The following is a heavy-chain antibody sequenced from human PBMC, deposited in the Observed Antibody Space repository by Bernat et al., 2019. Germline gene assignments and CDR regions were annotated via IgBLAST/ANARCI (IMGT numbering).Heavy chain of an antibody. CDR2: IYPGDSDT. D-gene: IGHD6-25*01. J-gene: IGHJ3*02. CDR3: VRPVYGSAEGFDI. Sequence: EVQLVQSGAEVKKPGESLKLSCQVSGYSFTSYWIGWVRQMPGKGLEWMGNIYPGDSDTTYSPSFQGQVTISVDNSINTAYLQWSSLKAADSAMYYCVRPVYGSAEGFDIWGRGKMVTVSS. V-gene: IGHV5-51*01. CDR1: GYSFTSYW.